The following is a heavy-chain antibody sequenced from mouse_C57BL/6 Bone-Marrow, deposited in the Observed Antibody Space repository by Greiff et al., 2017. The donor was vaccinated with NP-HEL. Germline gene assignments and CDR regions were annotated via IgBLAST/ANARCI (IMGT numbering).Heavy chain of an antibody. J-gene: IGHJ2*01. Sequence: VQLQQSGAELVRPGASVKLSCTASGFNFKDDYMHWVKQRPEQGLEWIGWIDPENGDTEYASKFQGKATITADPTSNTAFLQLSSLTSEDDAVYYYAAPGNQSCYFDYWGQGTTLTVSS. CDR2: IDPENGDT. CDR3: AAPGNQSCYFDY. V-gene: IGHV14-4*01. D-gene: IGHD2-1*01. CDR1: GFNFKDDY.